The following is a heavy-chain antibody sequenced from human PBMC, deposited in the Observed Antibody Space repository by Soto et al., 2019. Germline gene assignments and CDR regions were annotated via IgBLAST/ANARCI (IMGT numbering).Heavy chain of an antibody. CDR3: ATLDSGYDEMGYCSGGSCYRIWFSP. D-gene: IGHD2-15*01. V-gene: IGHV5-51*01. J-gene: IGHJ5*02. CDR1: GYSFTSYW. CDR2: IYPCDSDT. Sequence: PGEYLKISCKGSGYSFTSYWIGWVRQMPGKGLEWMGVIYPCDSDTRYSPSLQGQDTISADKSIRTAYLQWSSLKAPDTAMYYCATLDSGYDEMGYCSGGSCYRIWFSPWGQGTLVTVS.